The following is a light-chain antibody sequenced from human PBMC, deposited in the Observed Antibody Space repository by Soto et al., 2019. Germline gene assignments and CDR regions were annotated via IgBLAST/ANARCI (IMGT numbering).Light chain of an antibody. CDR3: QQYGSSPPVT. CDR1: QSVSSSY. CDR2: GAS. Sequence: LKQSPGALSLSARERATLSCRASQSVSSSYLAWYQQKPGQAPRLLIYGASSRATGIPDRFSGSGSGTDFTLTISSLEPEDFAVYYCQQYGSSPPVTFGGGTKVDIK. V-gene: IGKV3-20*01. J-gene: IGKJ4*01.